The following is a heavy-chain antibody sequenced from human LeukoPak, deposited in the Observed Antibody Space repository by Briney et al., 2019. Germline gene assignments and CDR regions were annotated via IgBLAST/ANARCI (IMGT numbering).Heavy chain of an antibody. CDR1: GYTFTSYY. J-gene: IGHJ4*01. Sequence: GASVKVSCKASGYTFTSYYMHWVRQAPGQGLEWMGIINPSGGSTSYAQKFQGRVTMTRNTSISTAYMELSSLRSEDTAVYYCATNCYQYTYGNNCFDYWGHGTLVTVSS. CDR3: ATNCYQYTYGNNCFDY. D-gene: IGHD5-18*01. CDR2: INPSGGST. V-gene: IGHV1-46*01.